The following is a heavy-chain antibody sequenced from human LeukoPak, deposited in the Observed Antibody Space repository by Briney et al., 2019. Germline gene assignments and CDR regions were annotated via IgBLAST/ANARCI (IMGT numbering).Heavy chain of an antibody. J-gene: IGHJ4*02. CDR1: GFTFSSYW. V-gene: IGHV3-7*01. D-gene: IGHD1-26*01. Sequence: PGGSLRLSCAASGFTFSSYWMSWVRQAPGKGLEWVANIKQDGSEKYYVDSVKGRFTISRDSAKNSLYLQMNSLRAEDTAVYYCARPRATYYFDYWGQGTLVTVSS. CDR2: IKQDGSEK. CDR3: ARPRATYYFDY.